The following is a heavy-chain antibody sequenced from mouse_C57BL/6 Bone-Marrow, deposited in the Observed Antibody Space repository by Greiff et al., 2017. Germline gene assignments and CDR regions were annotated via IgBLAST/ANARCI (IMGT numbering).Heavy chain of an antibody. CDR3: TVGYDYDVGFAY. Sequence: EVQVVESGGGLVQPGGSMKLSCVAPGFTFSNYWMNWVRQSPEKGLEWVAQIRLKSDNYATHYAESVKGRFTISRDDSKSSVYLQMNNLRAEDTGIYYCTVGYDYDVGFAYWGQGTLVTVSA. CDR2: IRLKSDNYAT. CDR1: GFTFSNYW. D-gene: IGHD2-4*01. V-gene: IGHV6-3*01. J-gene: IGHJ3*01.